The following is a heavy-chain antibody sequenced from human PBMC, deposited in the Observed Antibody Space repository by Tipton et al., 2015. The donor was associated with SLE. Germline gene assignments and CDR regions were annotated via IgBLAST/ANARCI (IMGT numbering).Heavy chain of an antibody. D-gene: IGHD2/OR15-2a*01. V-gene: IGHV3-21*01. CDR3: ARAAFYDTLPGAFDI. Sequence: SLRLSCAASGFTFSSYSMNWVRQAPGKGLEWVSSISSSSSYIYYADSVKGRFTISRDNAKNSLYLQMNSLRAEDTAVYYCARAAFYDTLPGAFDIWGQGTMVTVSS. CDR2: ISSSSSYI. CDR1: GFTFSSYS. J-gene: IGHJ3*02.